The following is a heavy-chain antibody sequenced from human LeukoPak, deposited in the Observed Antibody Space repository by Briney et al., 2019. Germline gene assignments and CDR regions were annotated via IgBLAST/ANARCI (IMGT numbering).Heavy chain of an antibody. D-gene: IGHD2-15*01. CDR2: IHPGDSDT. Sequence: GESLKISCKASGYTFTNYWIGWVRHTPGKGLEWMGIIHPGDSDTRYRTSFQGQVTMSVDESTSTAYLHWTSLKASDTAIYYCAGHAGYCTGGKCYSFYYFDYWGQGTLVTVSS. CDR1: GYTFTNYW. CDR3: AGHAGYCTGGKCYSFYYFDY. J-gene: IGHJ4*02. V-gene: IGHV5-51*01.